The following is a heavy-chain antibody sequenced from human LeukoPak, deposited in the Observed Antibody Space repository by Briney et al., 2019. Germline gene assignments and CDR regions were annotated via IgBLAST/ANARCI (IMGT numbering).Heavy chain of an antibody. J-gene: IGHJ3*02. D-gene: IGHD3-22*01. V-gene: IGHV5-51*01. Sequence: GESLKIPCKDSGGYLIGWERQRPGKGLEWMGISYPCASDIRYSPSFQGQVTISSDGSISTAYLQWSSLKASHTARYYCARCSTCARSSGYYDSFDIWGQGTMVTVSS. CDR2: SYPCASDI. CDR1: GGYL. CDR3: ARCSTCARSSGYYDSFDI.